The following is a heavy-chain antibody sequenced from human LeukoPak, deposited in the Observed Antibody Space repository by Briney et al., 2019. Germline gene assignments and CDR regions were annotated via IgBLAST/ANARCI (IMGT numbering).Heavy chain of an antibody. CDR2: INPSNGNT. D-gene: IGHD2-15*01. V-gene: IGHV1-46*01. J-gene: IGHJ4*02. CDR3: ARESDIGKDFDC. CDR1: GGTFSSYA. Sequence: ASVKVSCKASGGTFSSYAISWVRQAPGQGLEWMGIINPSNGNTNYAQKFQGRVTMTRDTSTSTVYMELSSLGSEDTAVYYCARESDIGKDFDCWGQGTLVTVSS.